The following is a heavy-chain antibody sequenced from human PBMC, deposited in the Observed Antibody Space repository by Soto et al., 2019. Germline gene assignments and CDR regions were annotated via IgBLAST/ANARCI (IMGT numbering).Heavy chain of an antibody. J-gene: IGHJ3*01. D-gene: IGHD2-2*03. CDR1: GFTFSNYA. V-gene: IGHV3-23*01. CDR2: ISGSGGST. Sequence: EVQLLESGGGLVQPGGSLRLSCAASGFTFSNYAMSWVRQAPGKGLEWVSAISGSGGSTFYSDSVKGRFTISRDNSKNILYMQMNSLRAEDTAVYYCAKDLDIVIAPDAIGIDTFDVWGQGTMVTVSS. CDR3: AKDLDIVIAPDAIGIDTFDV.